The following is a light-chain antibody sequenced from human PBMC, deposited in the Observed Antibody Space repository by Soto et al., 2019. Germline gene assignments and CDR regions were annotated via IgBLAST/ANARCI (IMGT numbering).Light chain of an antibody. V-gene: IGLV2-18*02. J-gene: IGLJ3*02. CDR2: EVS. CDR1: SSDVGSYNR. CDR3: SSYTSSSTFGWV. Sequence: QSALTQPPSVSGSPGQSVTISCTGTSSDVGSYNRVSWYQQPPGTAPKLMIYEVSNRPSGVPDRFSGSKSGNTASLTISGLQAEDEADYYCSSYTSSSTFGWVFGGGTKLT.